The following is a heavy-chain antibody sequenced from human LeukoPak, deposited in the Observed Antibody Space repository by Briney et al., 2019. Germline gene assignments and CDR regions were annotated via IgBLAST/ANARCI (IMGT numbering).Heavy chain of an antibody. CDR3: ARGGAYCGGDCYLTYNWFDP. D-gene: IGHD2-21*02. CDR1: GGSFSGYY. Sequence: SETLSLTCAVYGGSFSGYYWSWIRQPPGKGLEWIGEINHSGSTNYNPSLKSRVTISVDMSKNQFSLKLSSVTAADTAVYYCARGGAYCGGDCYLTYNWFDPWGQGTLVTVSS. V-gene: IGHV4-34*01. J-gene: IGHJ5*02. CDR2: INHSGST.